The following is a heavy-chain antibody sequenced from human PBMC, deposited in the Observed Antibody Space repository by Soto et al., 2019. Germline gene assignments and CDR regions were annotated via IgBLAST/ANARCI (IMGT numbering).Heavy chain of an antibody. CDR2: ISFDGNNK. CDR3: ARGPQSVLAARHRVVGYYYMDV. Sequence: GGSLRLSCAASGFTFSTYPMHWVRQAPGKGLEWVALISFDGNNKYYTDSVKGRFTISRDNSMNTLYLQMNSLRSDDTAVYYCARGPQSVLAARHRVVGYYYMDVWGKGTTVTVSS. CDR1: GFTFSTYP. V-gene: IGHV3-30-3*01. J-gene: IGHJ6*03. D-gene: IGHD6-6*01.